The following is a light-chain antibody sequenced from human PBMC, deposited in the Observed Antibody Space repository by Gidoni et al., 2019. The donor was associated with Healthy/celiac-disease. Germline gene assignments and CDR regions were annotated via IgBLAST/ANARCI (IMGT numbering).Light chain of an antibody. Sequence: EIVMTQSSATRSVSPGERATLSCRASQSVSSNLAWYQQKPGQAPRLLIYGASTRATGIPARFSGSGSGTEFTLTISSLQSEDFAVYYCQQYNNWLXTFGGGTKVEIK. V-gene: IGKV3-15*01. CDR3: QQYNNWLXT. CDR1: QSVSSN. J-gene: IGKJ4*01. CDR2: GAS.